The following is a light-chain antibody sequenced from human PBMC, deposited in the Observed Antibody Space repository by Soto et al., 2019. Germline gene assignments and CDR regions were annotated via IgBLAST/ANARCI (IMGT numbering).Light chain of an antibody. Sequence: DIQTTQSPSSLSASVGDRVTITCRASRRITTFLNWYQQRPGQVPKLLIYSASKLHTGVPSRFSGSGSGADFTLTISNVQLEDFATYYCQQSYSTPLTCGGGTTVDI. CDR3: QQSYSTPLT. CDR2: SAS. V-gene: IGKV1-39*01. CDR1: RRITTF. J-gene: IGKJ4*01.